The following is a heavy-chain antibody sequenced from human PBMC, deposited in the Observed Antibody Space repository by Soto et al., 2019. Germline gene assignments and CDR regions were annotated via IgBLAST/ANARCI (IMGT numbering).Heavy chain of an antibody. CDR1: GFTFASYA. J-gene: IGHJ4*02. CDR2: ISGSGGNT. V-gene: IGHV3-23*01. D-gene: IGHD6-13*01. CDR3: AKGLSIAAAGTFDY. Sequence: GGSLRLSCAASGFTFASYAMSWVRQAPGKGLEWVSGISGSGGNTYNADSVKGRFTISRDNSKNTLYLDMISLRAEDTAVYYCAKGLSIAAAGTFDYWGQGTLVTVSS.